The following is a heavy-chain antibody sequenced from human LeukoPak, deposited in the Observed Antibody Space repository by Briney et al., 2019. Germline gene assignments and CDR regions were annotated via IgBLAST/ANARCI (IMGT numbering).Heavy chain of an antibody. CDR3: ALTDYYDSSGYSI. D-gene: IGHD3-22*01. CDR2: INPNSGGT. CDR1: GYTFTGYH. V-gene: IGHV1-2*02. Sequence: ASVKVSCKASGYTFTGYHMHWVRQAPGQGLEWMGWINPNSGGTNYAQKFQGRVTMTRDTSISTAYMELSRLRSDDTAVYYCALTDYYDSSGYSIWGQGTMVTVSS. J-gene: IGHJ3*02.